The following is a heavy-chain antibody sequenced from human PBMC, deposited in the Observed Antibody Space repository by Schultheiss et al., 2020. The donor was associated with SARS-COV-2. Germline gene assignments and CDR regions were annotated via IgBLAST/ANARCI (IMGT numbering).Heavy chain of an antibody. CDR1: GFTFSSYE. CDR2: ISSSGSTI. J-gene: IGHJ5*02. V-gene: IGHV3-48*03. D-gene: IGHD6-13*01. Sequence: GESLKISCAASGFTFSSYEMNWVRQAPGKGLEWVSYISSSGSTIYYADSVKGRFTISRDNAKNSLYLQMNSLRAEDTAVYYCARDRALYSSSWYNWFDPWGQGTLVTVSS. CDR3: ARDRALYSSSWYNWFDP.